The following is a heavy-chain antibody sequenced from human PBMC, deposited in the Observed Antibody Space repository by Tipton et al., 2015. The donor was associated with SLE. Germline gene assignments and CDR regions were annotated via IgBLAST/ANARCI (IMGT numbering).Heavy chain of an antibody. CDR1: GFTLSYYG. V-gene: IGHV3-30*18. J-gene: IGHJ4*02. CDR2: ISHDGSNQ. CDR3: AKEAEGDFWSGYFDF. Sequence: SLRLSCAASGFTLSYYGMHWVRQAPGKGLEWVAVISHDGSNQYCADSVKGRFTISRDNSKNTLYLQMNSLRAEDTAVYYCAKEAEGDFWSGYFDFWGRGTLVTVSS. D-gene: IGHD3-3*01.